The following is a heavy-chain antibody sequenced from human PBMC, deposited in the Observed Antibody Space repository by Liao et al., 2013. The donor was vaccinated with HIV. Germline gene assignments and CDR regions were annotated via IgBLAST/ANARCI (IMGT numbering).Heavy chain of an antibody. D-gene: IGHD3-22*01. CDR1: GGSMTTDSYY. CDR2: IFYTGKT. J-gene: IGHJ4*02. CDR3: AREVSPVIITTPADFDS. Sequence: QLQLQESGPGLVKPSETLSLSCTVSGGSMTTDSYYWGWIRQPPGKGLEWIGYIFYTGKTYYTPSLETRTTISVDTSKNQFSLMLSSVTAADTAIYYCAREVSPVIITTPADFDSWGQGTLVTVSS. V-gene: IGHV4-39*07.